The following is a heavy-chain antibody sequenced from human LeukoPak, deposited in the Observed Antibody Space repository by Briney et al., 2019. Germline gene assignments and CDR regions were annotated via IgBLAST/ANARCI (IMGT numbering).Heavy chain of an antibody. CDR2: IYSGGST. V-gene: IGHV3-53*01. CDR1: GFTVSSNY. Sequence: GGSLRLSCAASGFTVSSNYMTWVRQAPGKGLKWVSHIYSGGSTFYADSVKGRFTISRDNSKNTLYLQMNSLRAEDTAVYYCARDIKGQYQDAFDIWGQGTMVTVSS. CDR3: ARDIKGQYQDAFDI. D-gene: IGHD2-2*01. J-gene: IGHJ3*02.